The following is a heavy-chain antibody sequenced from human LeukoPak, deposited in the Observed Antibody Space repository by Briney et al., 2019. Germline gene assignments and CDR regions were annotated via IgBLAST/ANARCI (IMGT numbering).Heavy chain of an antibody. CDR1: GFTFSSYW. CDR2: INSDGSST. V-gene: IGHV3-74*01. CDR3: AKSDCGSDGCKLYDY. Sequence: GGSLRLSCAASGFTFSSYWMHWVRQAPGKGLVWVSHINSDGSSTSYADSVKGRFTISRDNAKNTLYLQMNSLRAEDTAIYYCAKSDCGSDGCKLYDYWAQGTQVTVSS. J-gene: IGHJ4*02. D-gene: IGHD2-21*01.